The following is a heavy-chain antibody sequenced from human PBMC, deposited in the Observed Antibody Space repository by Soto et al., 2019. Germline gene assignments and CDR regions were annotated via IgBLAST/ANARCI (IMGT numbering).Heavy chain of an antibody. CDR2: VQLNVHT. J-gene: IGHJ5*02. V-gene: IGHV4-30-4*01. CDR1: GDSVSSGDHY. D-gene: IGHD2-21*02. Sequence: QVQLQESGPRLVKPSETLSLPCSVSGDSVSSGDHYWSWVRQSPGKALEWIGYVQLNVHTYYNPSLRGRVIISVVTSKNHFSLRLTSVTAADSGVYYCAREVGGCFGDDCYRWFDPWGQGTLVTVSS. CDR3: AREVGGCFGDDCYRWFDP.